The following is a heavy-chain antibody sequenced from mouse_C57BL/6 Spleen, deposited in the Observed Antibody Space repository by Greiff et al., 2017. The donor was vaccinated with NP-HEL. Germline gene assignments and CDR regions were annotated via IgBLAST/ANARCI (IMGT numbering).Heavy chain of an antibody. CDR1: GYTFTSYW. J-gene: IGHJ1*03. CDR2: IDPSDSYT. CDR3: ARRITTVVGYWYFDV. Sequence: QVQLHQPGAELVMPGASVKLSCKASGYTFTSYWMHWVKQRPGQGLEWIGEIDPSDSYTNYNQKFKGKSTLTVDKSSSTAYMQLSSLTSEDSAVYYCARRITTVVGYWYFDVWGTGTTVTVSS. V-gene: IGHV1-69*01. D-gene: IGHD1-1*01.